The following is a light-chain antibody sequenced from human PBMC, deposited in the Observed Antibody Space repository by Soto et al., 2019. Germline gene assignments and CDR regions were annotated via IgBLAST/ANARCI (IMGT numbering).Light chain of an antibody. CDR3: QRSHRSPWE. V-gene: IGKV1-39*01. CDR2: ATS. Sequence: DIQMTQSPSSLSASIGDRVTITCRASQSIYNFLNWYQQKPGKAPNLLIYATSYLQSGVPSRFSGSGSGTDFKLTNSSLQPEDSATYFGQRSHRSPWEFGQGTKVDIK. CDR1: QSIYNF. J-gene: IGKJ1*01.